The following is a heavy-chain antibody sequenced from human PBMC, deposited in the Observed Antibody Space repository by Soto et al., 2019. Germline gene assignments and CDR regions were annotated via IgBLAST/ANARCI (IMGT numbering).Heavy chain of an antibody. CDR3: ARNMDYYYGAGSGNGHGF. J-gene: IGHJ6*01. CDR1: GYTFTAYY. CDR2: INPKFGDT. Sequence: QVQLVQSGAEVKEPGDSVRVSCEASGYTFTAYYIHWVRQAPGQGLEWMGWINPKFGDTTYAQDFQGRVSMTRDMSIITVYMELSRLTSDHTAIYYCARNMDYYYGAGSGNGHGFWGQGTTVTVFS. V-gene: IGHV1-2*02. D-gene: IGHD3-10*01.